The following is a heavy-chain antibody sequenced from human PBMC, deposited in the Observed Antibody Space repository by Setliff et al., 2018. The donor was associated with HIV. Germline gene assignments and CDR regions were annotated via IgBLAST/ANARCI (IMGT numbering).Heavy chain of an antibody. CDR2: MSHSGST. J-gene: IGHJ4*02. V-gene: IGHV4-39*07. CDR1: GGSISSGIYY. CDR3: ARVGYYDSSFDY. Sequence: SETLSLTCSVSGGSISSGIYYWGWIRQPPGKGLEWIGSMSHSGSTLYNPSLKSRVTISVDTSNNHFSLKLRSVTAADTAVYYCARVGYYDSSFDYWGQGTLVTVSS. D-gene: IGHD3-22*01.